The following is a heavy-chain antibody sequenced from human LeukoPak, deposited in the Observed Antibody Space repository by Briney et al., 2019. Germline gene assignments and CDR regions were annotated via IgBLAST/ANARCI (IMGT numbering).Heavy chain of an antibody. Sequence: GGSLRLSCAASGFTFSSYSMNWVRQAPGKGLEWVSYISGSGSTIYYADSVKGRFTISRDNAKNSLYLQMNSLRAEDTAVYYCARGYYYDSSGRYPPGYWGQGTLVTVSS. V-gene: IGHV3-48*04. D-gene: IGHD3-22*01. CDR2: ISGSGSTI. CDR3: ARGYYYDSSGRYPPGY. J-gene: IGHJ4*02. CDR1: GFTFSSYS.